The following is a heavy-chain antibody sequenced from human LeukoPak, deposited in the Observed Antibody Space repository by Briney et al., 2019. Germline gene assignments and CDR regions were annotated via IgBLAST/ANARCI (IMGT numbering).Heavy chain of an antibody. J-gene: IGHJ4*02. CDR2: ISAYNGNT. D-gene: IGHD3-22*01. V-gene: IGHV1-18*01. CDR1: GYTFTSYG. CDR3: ARGGGYYYDSSGHFDY. Sequence: ASVKVSCKASGYTFTSYGISWVRQAPGQGLEWMGWISAYNGNTNYAQKFQGRVTMTRNTSISTAYMELSSLRSEDTAVYYCARGGGYYYDSSGHFDYWGQGTLVTVSS.